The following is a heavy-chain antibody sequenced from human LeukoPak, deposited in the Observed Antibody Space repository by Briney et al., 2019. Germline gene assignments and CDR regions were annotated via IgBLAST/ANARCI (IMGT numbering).Heavy chain of an antibody. CDR2: IRYSGTT. J-gene: IGHJ4*02. Sequence: SETLSLTCTVSGGSISGYYWSWIRQPPGKGLEWIGYIRYSGTTNYSPSLKSRATISVDTSKNQFSLNLISVTAADTAIYYCARVSSGGYFHTYYFDYWGQETLVAVSS. V-gene: IGHV4-59*01. CDR1: GGSISGYY. D-gene: IGHD3-22*01. CDR3: ARVSSGGYFHTYYFDY.